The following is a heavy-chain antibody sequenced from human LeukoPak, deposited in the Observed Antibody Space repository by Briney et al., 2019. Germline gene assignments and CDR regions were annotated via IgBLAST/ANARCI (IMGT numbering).Heavy chain of an antibody. CDR1: GYAFTSYG. CDR3: ARVVSPSRRYYFDY. V-gene: IGHV1-18*01. D-gene: IGHD3-10*01. J-gene: IGHJ4*02. Sequence: ASVKVSCKASGYAFTSYGISWVRQAPGQGLEWMGWISAYNGNTNYAQKLQGRVTMTTDTSTSTAYMELRSLRSDDTAVYYCARVVSPSRRYYFDYWGQGTLVTVSS. CDR2: ISAYNGNT.